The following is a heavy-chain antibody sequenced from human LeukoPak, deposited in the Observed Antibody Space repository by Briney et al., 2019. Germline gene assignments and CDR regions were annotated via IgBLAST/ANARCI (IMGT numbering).Heavy chain of an antibody. Sequence: GGSLRLSCAASGFTFSSYSMNWVRQAPGKGLEWVSSISSSSSYIYHADSVKGRFTISRDNAKNSLYLQMNSLRAEDTAVYYCARSGRIAVAGAAGREYFQHWGQGTLVAVSS. CDR2: ISSSSSYI. V-gene: IGHV3-21*01. CDR1: GFTFSSYS. CDR3: ARSGRIAVAGAAGREYFQH. J-gene: IGHJ1*01. D-gene: IGHD6-19*01.